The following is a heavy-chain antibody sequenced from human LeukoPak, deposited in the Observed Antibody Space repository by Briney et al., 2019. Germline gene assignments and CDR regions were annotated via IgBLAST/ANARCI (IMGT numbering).Heavy chain of an antibody. CDR2: ISWNSGSI. J-gene: IGHJ6*04. V-gene: IGHV3-9*01. D-gene: IGHD4-17*01. CDR3: AVYGDYMKGDYYYYGMDV. Sequence: PGRSLRLSCVASGFTFDDFAMHWVRQAPGKGLEWVSGISWNSGSIGYADSVKGRFTISRDNAKNSLYLQMNSLRAEDTAVYYCAVYGDYMKGDYYYYGMDVWGKGTTVTVSS. CDR1: GFTFDDFA.